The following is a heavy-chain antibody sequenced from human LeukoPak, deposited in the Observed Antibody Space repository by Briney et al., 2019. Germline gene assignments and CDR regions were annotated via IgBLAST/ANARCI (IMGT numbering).Heavy chain of an antibody. D-gene: IGHD4-11*01. CDR2: INHSGST. CDR3: ARDSRNYELSWFDP. V-gene: IGHV4-34*01. Sequence: SETLSLTCAVYGGSFSAYYWSWIRQPPGKGLEWIGEINHSGSTIYSPSLKSRVTISVDTSKNQFSLKLSSVTAADTAVYYCARDSRNYELSWFDPWGQGTLVTVSS. J-gene: IGHJ5*02. CDR1: GGSFSAYY.